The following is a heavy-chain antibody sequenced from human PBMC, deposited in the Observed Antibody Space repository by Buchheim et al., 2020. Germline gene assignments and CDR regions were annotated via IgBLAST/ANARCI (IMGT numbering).Heavy chain of an antibody. V-gene: IGHV3-48*03. D-gene: IGHD3-3*01. Sequence: EVQLMESGGGLVQPGGSLRLSCAASGFTFSSYEMNWVRQAPGKGLEWVSYISSSGSTIYYADSVKGRFTISRDNAKNSLYLQMNSLRAEDTAVYYYAREGGYYSVNYYYYYGMDVWGQGTT. CDR2: ISSSGSTI. J-gene: IGHJ6*02. CDR1: GFTFSSYE. CDR3: AREGGYYSVNYYYYYGMDV.